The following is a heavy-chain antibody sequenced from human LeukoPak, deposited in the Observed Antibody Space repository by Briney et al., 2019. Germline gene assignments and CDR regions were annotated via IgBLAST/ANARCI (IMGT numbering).Heavy chain of an antibody. V-gene: IGHV1-24*01. CDR3: ATLIGLGIAAHHYGWFDP. D-gene: IGHD6-25*01. CDR1: GYTLTELS. Sequence: ASVKVSCKVSGYTLTELSMHWVRQAPGKGLEWMGGFDPEDGETIYAQKFQGRVTMTEDTSTDTAYMELGSLRSEDTAVYYCATLIGLGIAAHHYGWFDPWGQGTLVTVSS. J-gene: IGHJ5*02. CDR2: FDPEDGET.